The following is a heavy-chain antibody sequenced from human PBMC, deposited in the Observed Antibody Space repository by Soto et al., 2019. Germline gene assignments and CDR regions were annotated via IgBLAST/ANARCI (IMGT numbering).Heavy chain of an antibody. CDR1: GFTFSSYA. J-gene: IGHJ2*01. V-gene: IGHV3-30*04. CDR2: ISYDGGNK. CDR3: ARDQNIVVEVVSYLDL. Sequence: VQLVESGGGVVQPGGSLRLSCAASGFTFSSYAMHWVRQAPGKGLEWVAGISYDGGNKYYADSVKGRFTISRDNSKITLYLQTNSLRAEDTAVYYCARDQNIVVEVVSYLDLWGRGTLVTVSS. D-gene: IGHD2-15*01.